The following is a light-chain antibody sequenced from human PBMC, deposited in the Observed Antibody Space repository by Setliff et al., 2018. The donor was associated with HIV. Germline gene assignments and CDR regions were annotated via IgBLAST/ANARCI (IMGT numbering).Light chain of an antibody. Sequence: EIVMTQSPATLSVSPGERATLSCWASQSVSSNLAWYQQKPGQAPRLLIYDASTRATGIPARFSGSESGTEFTLTISSVQSEDFAVYYCQQYNNWPPFTFGPGTKVDIK. CDR2: DAS. CDR1: QSVSSN. J-gene: IGKJ3*01. V-gene: IGKV3-15*01. CDR3: QQYNNWPPFT.